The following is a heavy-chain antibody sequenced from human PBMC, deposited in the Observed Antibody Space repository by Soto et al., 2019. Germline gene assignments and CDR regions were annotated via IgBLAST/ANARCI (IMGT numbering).Heavy chain of an antibody. J-gene: IGHJ5*02. CDR3: AREKVVPAAMRRSVWFDP. CDR1: GGSFSGYY. D-gene: IGHD2-2*01. V-gene: IGHV4-34*01. Sequence: SETLSLTCAVYGGSFSGYYWSWIRQPPGKGLEWIGEINHSGSTNYNPSLKSRVTISVDTSKNQFSLKLSSVTAADTAVYYCAREKVVPAAMRRSVWFDPWGQGTLVTVSS. CDR2: INHSGST.